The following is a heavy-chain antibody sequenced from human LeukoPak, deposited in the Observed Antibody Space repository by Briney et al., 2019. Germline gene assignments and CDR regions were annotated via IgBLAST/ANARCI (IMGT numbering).Heavy chain of an antibody. D-gene: IGHD3-10*01. J-gene: IGHJ6*02. Sequence: ASVKVSCKASGGTFSSYGISWVRQAPGQGLEWMGGIIPIFGTPNYAQKFQGRVTITTDESTSTAYMELSSLRSEDTAVYYCARGSGTITMVRGVFYGMDVWGQGTTVTVSS. CDR1: GGTFSSYG. CDR2: IIPIFGTP. V-gene: IGHV1-69*05. CDR3: ARGSGTITMVRGVFYGMDV.